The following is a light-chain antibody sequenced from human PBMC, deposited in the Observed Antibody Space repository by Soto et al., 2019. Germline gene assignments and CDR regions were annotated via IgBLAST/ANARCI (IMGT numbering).Light chain of an antibody. Sequence: EIVLTQSPATLSSFPGDRATLSCRASQSVRSDYLAWYQQKPGQAPRLHMYGASTRATGIPDRFTGSGSGTDFTLTISRLEPEDFAVYYCQQYGSSPRTFGQGTKVDIK. CDR1: QSVRSDY. V-gene: IGKV3-20*01. CDR2: GAS. CDR3: QQYGSSPRT. J-gene: IGKJ1*01.